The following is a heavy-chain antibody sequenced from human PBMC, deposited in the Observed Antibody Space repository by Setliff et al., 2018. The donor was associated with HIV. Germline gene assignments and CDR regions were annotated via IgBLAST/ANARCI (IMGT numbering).Heavy chain of an antibody. CDR1: GYTLTELS. Sequence: ASVKVSCKVFGYTLTELSRHWVRQAPGKGLEWMGGFDPEDGETIYAQKFQGRVTITRDTSASTAYMELSSLRSEDTAVYYCASGGYNFWSGYPNAFDIWGQGTMVTVSS. J-gene: IGHJ3*02. CDR3: ASGGYNFWSGYPNAFDI. D-gene: IGHD3-3*01. CDR2: FDPEDGET. V-gene: IGHV1-24*01.